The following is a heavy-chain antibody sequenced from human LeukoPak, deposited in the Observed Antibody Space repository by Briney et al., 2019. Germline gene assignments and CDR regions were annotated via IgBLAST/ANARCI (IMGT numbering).Heavy chain of an antibody. CDR2: ISSSSGTI. V-gene: IGHV3-48*01. CDR1: GFTVSSNY. J-gene: IGHJ4*02. CDR3: ARGGGIPFDY. Sequence: GGSLRLSCAASGFTVSSNYMSWVRQAPGRGLEWVSYISSSSGTIYYADSVKGRFTISRDNAKNSLYLQMNSLRAEDTAVYYCARGGGIPFDYWGQGTLVTVSS. D-gene: IGHD3-16*01.